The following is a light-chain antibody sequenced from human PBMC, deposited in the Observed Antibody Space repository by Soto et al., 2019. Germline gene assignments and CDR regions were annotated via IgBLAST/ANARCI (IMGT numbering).Light chain of an antibody. Sequence: EIAMTQSPATLSVSPGERATLSCRASQSISTELAWYQQIPGQPPRLLIYSASTRDTGVPARFTGSGSGSEFTITISGLQSEDFAIYYCQQGNNWPLTFGQGTRLAI. CDR2: SAS. CDR1: QSISTE. J-gene: IGKJ2*01. V-gene: IGKV3-15*01. CDR3: QQGNNWPLT.